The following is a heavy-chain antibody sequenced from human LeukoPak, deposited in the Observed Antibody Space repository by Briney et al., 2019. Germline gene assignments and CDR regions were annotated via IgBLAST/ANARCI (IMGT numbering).Heavy chain of an antibody. CDR1: GFTFSSYW. Sequence: QAGGSLRLSCAASGFTFSSYWMHWVRQAPGKGLVWVSRINSDGSSTSYADSVKGRFTISRDNAKNTLYLQMNSLRAEDTAVYYCARDVYDSSGYHLLDYWGQGTLVTVSS. V-gene: IGHV3-74*01. J-gene: IGHJ4*02. CDR3: ARDVYDSSGYHLLDY. D-gene: IGHD3-22*01. CDR2: INSDGSST.